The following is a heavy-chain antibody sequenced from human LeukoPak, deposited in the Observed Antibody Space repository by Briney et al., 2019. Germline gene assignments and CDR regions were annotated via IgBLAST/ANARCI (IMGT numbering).Heavy chain of an antibody. V-gene: IGHV4-59*01. D-gene: IGHD1-7*01. CDR2: IYYSGST. CDR1: GGSISSYY. J-gene: IGHJ4*02. CDR3: ARYNWNYVPHNFDY. Sequence: PSETLSLTCTVSGGSISSYYWSWIRQPPGKGLEWIGYIYYSGSTNYNPSLKSRVTISVDTSKNQFSLKLSSVTAADTAVYYCARYNWNYVPHNFDYWGQGTLVTVSS.